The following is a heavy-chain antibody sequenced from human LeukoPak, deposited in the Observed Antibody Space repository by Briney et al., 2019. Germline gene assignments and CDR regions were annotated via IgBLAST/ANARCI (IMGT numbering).Heavy chain of an antibody. D-gene: IGHD1-26*01. Sequence: VSVKVSCKASGYTFTSYYMHWVRQAPGQGLEWMGIINPSGGSTSYAQKFQGRVTMTRDMSTSTVYMELSSLRSEDTAVYYCARGGSSRQNTNWFDPWGQGTLVTVSS. CDR3: ARGGSSRQNTNWFDP. CDR2: INPSGGST. CDR1: GYTFTSYY. J-gene: IGHJ5*02. V-gene: IGHV1-46*01.